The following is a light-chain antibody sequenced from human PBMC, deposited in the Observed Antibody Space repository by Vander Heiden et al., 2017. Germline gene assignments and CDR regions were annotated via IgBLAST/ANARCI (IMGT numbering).Light chain of an antibody. CDR2: QDS. J-gene: IGLJ3*02. CDR1: KLGDKY. CDR3: QAWDSSTAV. V-gene: IGLV3-1*01. Sequence: SYELTHPPSVSVSPGQTASITCSGDKLGDKYARWYQQKPGQSPVLVIYQDSKRPSGIPERFSGSNSGNTATLTISGTQAMDEADYYCQAWDSSTAVFGGGTKLTVL.